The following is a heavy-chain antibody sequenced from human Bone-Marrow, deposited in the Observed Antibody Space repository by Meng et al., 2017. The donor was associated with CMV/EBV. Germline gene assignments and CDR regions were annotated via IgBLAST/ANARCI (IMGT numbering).Heavy chain of an antibody. CDR3: ARVSSYYIAALPLRYYYGMDV. Sequence: GESLKISCAASGFTFSSYWMHWVRQAPGKGLVWVSRINSDGSSTSYADSVKGRFTISRDNAKNTLYLQMNSLRAEDTALYYCARVSSYYIAALPLRYYYGMDVWGQGTTVTVSS. CDR2: INSDGSST. D-gene: IGHD3-10*01. CDR1: GFTFSSYW. J-gene: IGHJ6*01. V-gene: IGHV3-74*01.